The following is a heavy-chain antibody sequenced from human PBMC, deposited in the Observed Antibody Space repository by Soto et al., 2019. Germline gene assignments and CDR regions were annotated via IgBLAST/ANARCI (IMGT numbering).Heavy chain of an antibody. CDR3: AHSTDTAMVSYFDY. CDR2: IYWNDDK. D-gene: IGHD5-18*01. Sequence: QITLKESGPPLVKPTQTLTLTCTFSGFSLSTSGVGVGWIRQPPGKALEWLALIYWNDDKRYSPSLKSRLTITKDTSKNQVVLTMTNMDPVDTATYYCAHSTDTAMVSYFDYWGQGTLVTVSS. CDR1: GFSLSTSGVG. V-gene: IGHV2-5*01. J-gene: IGHJ4*02.